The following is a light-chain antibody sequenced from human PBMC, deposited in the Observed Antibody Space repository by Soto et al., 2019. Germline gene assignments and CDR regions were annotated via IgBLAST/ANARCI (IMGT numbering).Light chain of an antibody. J-gene: IGKJ4*01. CDR3: QQYGDSPRGT. CDR1: QIVSSNY. CDR2: DAS. Sequence: EVVLTQSPASLSLSPGERATLSCGASQIVSSNYLAWYQQKPGLAPRLLIYDASTRATGVPDRFRGSGSGTDFTLTINSLEPEDSEVYYCQQYGDSPRGTFGGGTKVEIK. V-gene: IGKV3D-20*01.